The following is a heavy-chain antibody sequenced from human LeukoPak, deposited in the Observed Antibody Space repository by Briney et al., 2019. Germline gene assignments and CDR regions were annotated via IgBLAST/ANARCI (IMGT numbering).Heavy chain of an antibody. CDR3: AKDWGIHFDY. CDR1: GFTFSSYW. Sequence: PGGSLRLSCATSGFTFSSYWMIWVRQAPGKGLEWVSAISGSGGSTYYADSVKGRFTISRDNSKNTLYLQMNSLRAEDTAVYYCAKDWGIHFDYWGQGTLVTVSS. J-gene: IGHJ4*02. V-gene: IGHV3-23*01. CDR2: ISGSGGST. D-gene: IGHD3-16*01.